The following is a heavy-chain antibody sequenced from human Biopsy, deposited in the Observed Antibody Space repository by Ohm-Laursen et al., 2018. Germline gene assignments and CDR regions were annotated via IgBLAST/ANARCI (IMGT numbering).Heavy chain of an antibody. J-gene: IGHJ4*02. Sequence: SLRLSCTAVGFIFSTYVMHWVRQAPGKGLEWVALISYDGSNIHYAVSVKGRFTISRDNSKNTLYLQMNSLRAKDTAIYSCAGNYGDYYFDFWGRGTLVTVSS. CDR2: ISYDGSNI. CDR3: AGNYGDYYFDF. CDR1: GFIFSTYV. V-gene: IGHV3-30*03. D-gene: IGHD4-17*01.